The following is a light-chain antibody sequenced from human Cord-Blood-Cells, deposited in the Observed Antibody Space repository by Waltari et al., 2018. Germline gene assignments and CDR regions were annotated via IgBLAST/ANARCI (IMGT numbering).Light chain of an antibody. J-gene: IGLJ2*01. Sequence: QSALTQPASVSGSPGQSITISCPGTSSDVGGYNYLSWYQQPPGKAPKLMIYDVSKRPSGVSNRFSGSKSGNTASLTISGLQAEDEADYYCSSYTSSSTVVFGGGTKLTVL. CDR3: SSYTSSSTVV. CDR1: SSDVGGYNY. CDR2: DVS. V-gene: IGLV2-14*01.